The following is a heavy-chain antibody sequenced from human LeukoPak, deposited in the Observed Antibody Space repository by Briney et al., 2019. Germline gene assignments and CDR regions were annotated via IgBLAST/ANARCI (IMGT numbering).Heavy chain of an antibody. CDR3: ARELRAYSGSNCFDY. Sequence: GRSLRLSCAASGFTFNNYGMHWVRQAPGKGLEWVAVIWYDGSNKYYADSVKGRFTISRDNSKNTLYLQMNSLRAEDTAVYYCARELRAYSGSNCFDYWGQGTLVTVSS. J-gene: IGHJ4*02. CDR2: IWYDGSNK. CDR1: GFTFNNYG. D-gene: IGHD1-26*01. V-gene: IGHV3-33*01.